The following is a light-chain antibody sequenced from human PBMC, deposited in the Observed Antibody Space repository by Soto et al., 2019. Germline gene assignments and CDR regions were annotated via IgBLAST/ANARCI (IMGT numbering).Light chain of an antibody. J-gene: IGKJ3*01. CDR1: QSVGTN. Sequence: IVMTQSPATLSVSPGEPATLSCRARQSVGTNLAWYQQKPGQPPRLLIYATSTRVTGVPVRFSGGGSGTDFTLTISSLQSEDFAVYYCQQYYKWRPDYTFGPGTKVDIK. V-gene: IGKV3D-15*01. CDR2: ATS. CDR3: QQYYKWRPDYT.